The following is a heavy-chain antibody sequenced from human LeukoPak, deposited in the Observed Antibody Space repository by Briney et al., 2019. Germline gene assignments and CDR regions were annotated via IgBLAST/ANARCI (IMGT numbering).Heavy chain of an antibody. CDR1: GYTFTTYA. Sequence: HEASVKVSCKASGYTFTTYAMNWVRQAPGQGLEWMGWINPGGGTTIYAQNFQGRVTMTRDTSTSTVYMELSSLRSEDTAVYYCARQRGGQYEDAFDIWGQGTMVTVSS. J-gene: IGHJ3*02. CDR3: ARQRGGQYEDAFDI. CDR2: INPGGGTT. D-gene: IGHD2-8*01. V-gene: IGHV1-46*01.